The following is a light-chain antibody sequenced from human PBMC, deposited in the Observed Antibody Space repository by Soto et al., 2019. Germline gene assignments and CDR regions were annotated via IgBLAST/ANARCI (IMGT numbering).Light chain of an antibody. Sequence: EIVMTQSPATLSVSPGERATLSCWASQSVSGNLAWYQQKPGQSPRLLIYGASTRATGIPARFSGSGSGTEFTLTISSLQSEDFAVYYCQQYNNWPPWTFGQGTKVEIK. V-gene: IGKV3-15*01. CDR1: QSVSGN. J-gene: IGKJ1*01. CDR3: QQYNNWPPWT. CDR2: GAS.